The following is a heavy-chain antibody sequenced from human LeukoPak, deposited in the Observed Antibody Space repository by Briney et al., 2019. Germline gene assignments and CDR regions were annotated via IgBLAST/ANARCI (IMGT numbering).Heavy chain of an antibody. J-gene: IGHJ3*02. V-gene: IGHV4-4*08. Sequence: GSLRLPCAASGFTFRSYAMNWIRQPPGKGLEWIGFVYNSGTTSYNPSLKNRVTISVDTSKSQFSLKLTSVTAADTAVYYCAREWSAFDTWGQGTMVTVSS. CDR1: GFTFRSYA. CDR2: VYNSGTT. D-gene: IGHD2-8*01. CDR3: AREWSAFDT.